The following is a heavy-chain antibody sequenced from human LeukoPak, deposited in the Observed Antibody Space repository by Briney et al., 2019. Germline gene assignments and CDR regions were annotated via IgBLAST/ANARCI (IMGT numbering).Heavy chain of an antibody. CDR2: INPKSDGT. J-gene: IGHJ3*01. V-gene: IGHV1-2*02. D-gene: IGHD1-1*01. CDR1: GYAFSGYS. CDR3: ARDPPGTTAFDL. Sequence: ASVKVSCKASGYAFSGYSIHWVRQAPGQGLEWMGWINPKSDGTKYAQNFQGRVTMTWDTSISTAYMEVSRLTSDDTAMFYCARDPPGTTAFDLWGQGTMVTVSS.